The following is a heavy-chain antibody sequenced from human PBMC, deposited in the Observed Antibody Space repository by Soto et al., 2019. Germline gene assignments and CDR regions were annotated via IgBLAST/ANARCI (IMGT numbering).Heavy chain of an antibody. CDR1: GFTFSSYA. CDR2: ISGSGGST. D-gene: IGHD5-12*01. CDR3: AIPGFGYNYDAFDI. V-gene: IGHV3-23*01. Sequence: EVQLLESGGGLVQPGGSLRLSCAASGFTFSSYAMSWVRQAPGKGLEWVSAISGSGGSTYYADSVKGRFTISRDNSKNKLCLQMNSLRDEDTAVYYCAIPGFGYNYDAFDIWGQGTMVTVSS. J-gene: IGHJ3*02.